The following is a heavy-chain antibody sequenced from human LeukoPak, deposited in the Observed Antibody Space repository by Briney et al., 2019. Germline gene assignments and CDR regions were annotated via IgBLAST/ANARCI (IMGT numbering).Heavy chain of an antibody. CDR3: AKDDRIQTRRYSYNY. CDR2: INSDGINT. Sequence: GGSLRLSCAASGFTFSNYWMHWVRQAPGKGLVWVSRINSDGINTSYADSVKGRFTISRDNAKNTLNLQMNSLRAEDTAVYYCAKDDRIQTRRYSYNYWGQGTLVTVSS. J-gene: IGHJ4*02. CDR1: GFTFSNYW. D-gene: IGHD5-18*01. V-gene: IGHV3-74*01.